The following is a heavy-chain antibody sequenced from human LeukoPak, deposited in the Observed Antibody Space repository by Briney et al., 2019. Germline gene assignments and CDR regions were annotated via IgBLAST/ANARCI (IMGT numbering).Heavy chain of an antibody. J-gene: IGHJ4*02. CDR1: GFTFSSYA. CDR3: ARGLGNSDLDY. Sequence: PGRSLRLSCAASGFTFSSYAMHWVRQAPGKGLEWVAFISHDGSNTYYVDSLKGRFTISRDNSKNTLYLQVNSLRAEDTAVYYCARGLGNSDLDYWGQGTLVTVSS. CDR2: ISHDGSNT. D-gene: IGHD4-23*01. V-gene: IGHV3-30-3*01.